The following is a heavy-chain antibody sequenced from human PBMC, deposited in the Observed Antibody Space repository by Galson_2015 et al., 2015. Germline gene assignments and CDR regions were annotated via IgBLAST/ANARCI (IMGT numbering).Heavy chain of an antibody. V-gene: IGHV3-23*01. J-gene: IGHJ5*02. CDR3: TDPPSGP. Sequence: SLRLSCAASGFTFSGHAMTWVRQAPGKGLEWDSGILSTGISTYYAESVKGRFTISRDNSKNSLSLQMNSLRADDTAIYYCTDPPSGPWGQGTLVTVSS. CDR2: ILSTGIST. CDR1: GFTFSGHA. D-gene: IGHD6-25*01.